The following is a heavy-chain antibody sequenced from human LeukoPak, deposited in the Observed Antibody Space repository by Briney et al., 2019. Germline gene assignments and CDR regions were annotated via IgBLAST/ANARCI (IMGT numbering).Heavy chain of an antibody. CDR1: GFTFSSYS. CDR2: ISSSSSTI. V-gene: IGHV3-48*04. J-gene: IGHJ5*02. Sequence: GGSLRLSCAASGFTFSSYSMNWVRQAPGKGLEWVSYISSSSSTIYYADSVKGRFTISRDNANNLLFLQMNNLRAEDTAVYYCARDVDRRDDPWGQGILVTVSS. CDR3: ARDVDRRDDP. D-gene: IGHD3-9*01.